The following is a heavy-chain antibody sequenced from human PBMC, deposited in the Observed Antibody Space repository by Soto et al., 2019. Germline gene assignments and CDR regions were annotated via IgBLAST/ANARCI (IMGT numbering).Heavy chain of an antibody. Sequence: GGSLRLSCAASGFTVSSNYMSWVRQAPGKGLEWVSVIYSGGSTYYADSVKGRFTISRDNSKNTLYLQMNSLRAEDTAVYYCARTTLEDLPQPDYGDYVMDAFDIWGQGTMVTVSS. J-gene: IGHJ3*02. V-gene: IGHV3-66*01. CDR3: ARTTLEDLPQPDYGDYVMDAFDI. CDR1: GFTVSSNY. D-gene: IGHD4-17*01. CDR2: IYSGGST.